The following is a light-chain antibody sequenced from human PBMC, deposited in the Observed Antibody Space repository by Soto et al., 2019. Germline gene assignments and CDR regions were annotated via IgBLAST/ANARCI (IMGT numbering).Light chain of an antibody. CDR1: SSDVGGYNR. V-gene: IGLV2-14*01. CDR3: RSYTIRSTWV. CDR2: EVT. Sequence: QSALTQPASVTGSPGQSITISCTGTSSDVGGYNRVSWYQQYPGTAPKLMIYEVTNRPSGVSDRFSGSKSVNTASLTISGLQPEGEADYYCRSYTIRSTWVFGGGTKLTVL. J-gene: IGLJ3*02.